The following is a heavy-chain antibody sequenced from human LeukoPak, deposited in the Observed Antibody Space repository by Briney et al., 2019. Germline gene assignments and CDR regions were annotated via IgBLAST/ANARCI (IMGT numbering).Heavy chain of an antibody. Sequence: PGGSLRLSCSASGFTFSSYAMHWVRQAPGKGLEYVSAISSNGGSTYYVDSVKGRFTISRDNSKNTLYLQMSSLRAEDTAVYYCVKDHSRRYFDWLPRRFDYWGQGTLVTVSS. CDR3: VKDHSRRYFDWLPRRFDY. D-gene: IGHD3-9*01. J-gene: IGHJ4*02. V-gene: IGHV3-64D*06. CDR2: ISSNGGST. CDR1: GFTFSSYA.